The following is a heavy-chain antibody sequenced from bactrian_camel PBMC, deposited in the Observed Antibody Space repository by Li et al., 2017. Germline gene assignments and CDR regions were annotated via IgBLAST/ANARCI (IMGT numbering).Heavy chain of an antibody. J-gene: IGHJ4*01. Sequence: VQLVESGGGSVQPGGSLRLSCAASGFSLSSSWMYWVRQAPGKGLEWVSSILSDGSMTYYADSVKGRFTISRDNAKNMVYLQMNSLKPEDTAVYYCAADRNWVPLYEYHYWGQGTQVTVS. CDR3: AADRNWVPLYEYHY. CDR2: ILSDGSMT. D-gene: IGHD5*01. CDR1: GFSLSSSW. V-gene: IGHV3S6*01.